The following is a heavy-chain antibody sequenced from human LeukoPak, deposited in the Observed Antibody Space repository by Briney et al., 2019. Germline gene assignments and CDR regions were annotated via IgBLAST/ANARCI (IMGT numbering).Heavy chain of an antibody. CDR1: GGSFSGYY. J-gene: IGHJ4*02. CDR2: INHSGST. CDR3: ARGASDCTNGVCQSPHGY. V-gene: IGHV4-34*01. Sequence: SETLSLTCAVYGGSFSGYYWSWIRQPPGKGLEWIGEINHSGSTNYNPSLKSRVTISVDTSKNQFSLKLSSVTAADTAVYYCARGASDCTNGVCQSPHGYWGQGTLVTVSS. D-gene: IGHD2-8*01.